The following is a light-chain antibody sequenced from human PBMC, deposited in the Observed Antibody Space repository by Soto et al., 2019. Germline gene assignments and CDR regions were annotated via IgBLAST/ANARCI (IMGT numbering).Light chain of an antibody. Sequence: QSVLTQPPSASGSPGQSVTISCTGTSSDVGGYKYVSWHQQYPGKAPKLMIYAVSKRPSGVPDRFSGSKSGNTASLTVSGLQAEDEADYYCSSYAGSNNYVFGTGTKVTV. J-gene: IGLJ1*01. CDR2: AVS. CDR1: SSDVGGYKY. CDR3: SSYAGSNNYV. V-gene: IGLV2-8*01.